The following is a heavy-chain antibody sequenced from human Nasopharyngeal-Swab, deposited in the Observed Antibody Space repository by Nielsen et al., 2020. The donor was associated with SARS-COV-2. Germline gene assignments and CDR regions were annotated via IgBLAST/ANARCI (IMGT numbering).Heavy chain of an antibody. CDR3: ARDNCTSTTCLHYYGMDV. J-gene: IGHJ6*02. CDR1: GGSISGSY. D-gene: IGHD2-2*01. Sequence: SETLSLTCTVSGGSISGSYWNWIRQPPGKGLEWIGYIYYSGGTNYNPSLKSRVTFSEDTSKNQLSLKLTSVTAADTAVYYCARDNCTSTTCLHYYGMDVWGQGTTVTVSS. CDR2: IYYSGGT. V-gene: IGHV4-59*01.